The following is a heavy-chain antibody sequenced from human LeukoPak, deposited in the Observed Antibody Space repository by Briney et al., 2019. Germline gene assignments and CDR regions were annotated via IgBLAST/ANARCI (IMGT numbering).Heavy chain of an antibody. Sequence: PSETLSLTCTVSGGSISSYYWSWIRQPPGKGLEWIGEINHSGSTNYNPSLKSRVTISVDTSKNQFSLKLSSVTAADTAVYYCARRAGGYSGYDYQIDYWGQGTLVTVSS. CDR3: ARRAGGYSGYDYQIDY. V-gene: IGHV4-34*01. CDR1: GGSISSYY. D-gene: IGHD5-12*01. CDR2: INHSGST. J-gene: IGHJ4*02.